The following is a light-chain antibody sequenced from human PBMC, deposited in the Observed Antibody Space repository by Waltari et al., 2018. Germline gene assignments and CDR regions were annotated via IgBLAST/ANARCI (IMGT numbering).Light chain of an antibody. Sequence: EIVLTQSPGTLSLSPGQRATLSCRASQSVSTYLAWYQQKPGQAPSLLIYDASTRATGIPDRFSGSGSGTDFSLTISRLESEDFAVYYCQKYGTLPATFGQGTKVEI. CDR2: DAS. CDR3: QKYGTLPAT. J-gene: IGKJ1*01. CDR1: QSVSTY. V-gene: IGKV3-20*01.